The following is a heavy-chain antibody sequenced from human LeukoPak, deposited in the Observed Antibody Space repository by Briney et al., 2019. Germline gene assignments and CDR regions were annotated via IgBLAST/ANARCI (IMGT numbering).Heavy chain of an antibody. Sequence: GGSLRLSCAASGFTFSSYSMNWVRQAPGKGLEWVSSISSSSSYIYYADSVKGRFTISRDNSKNTLYLQMNSLRAEDTAVYYCAKPQYYDSSGYGDWGQGTLVTVSS. CDR3: AKPQYYDSSGYGD. CDR2: ISSSSSYI. J-gene: IGHJ4*02. V-gene: IGHV3-21*04. D-gene: IGHD3-22*01. CDR1: GFTFSSYS.